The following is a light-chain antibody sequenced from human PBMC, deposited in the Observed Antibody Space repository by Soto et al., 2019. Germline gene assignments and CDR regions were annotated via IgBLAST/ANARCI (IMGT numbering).Light chain of an antibody. Sequence: QSALTQPASVSGSPGQSITISCTGTSSDVGGYNYVSWYQQHPGKAPKLMIYEVSNRPSGVSNCFSGSKSGNTASLTISGLQAEDEADYYCSSYTSSSTVFGGGTKVTVL. CDR2: EVS. CDR3: SSYTSSSTV. J-gene: IGLJ3*02. CDR1: SSDVGGYNY. V-gene: IGLV2-14*01.